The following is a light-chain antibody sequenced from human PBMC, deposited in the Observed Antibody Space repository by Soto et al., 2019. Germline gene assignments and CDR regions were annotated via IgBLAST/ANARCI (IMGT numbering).Light chain of an antibody. CDR3: CSYAGSYTFYV. Sequence: QSALTQPRSVSGSPGQSVTISCTGTSSDVGGYNYVSWYQQHPGKAPKLMIYDVSKRPSGVPDRLSGSKSGNTASLTISGLQAEDEADYYCCSYAGSYTFYVFGTGTKVTVL. V-gene: IGLV2-11*01. CDR2: DVS. CDR1: SSDVGGYNY. J-gene: IGLJ1*01.